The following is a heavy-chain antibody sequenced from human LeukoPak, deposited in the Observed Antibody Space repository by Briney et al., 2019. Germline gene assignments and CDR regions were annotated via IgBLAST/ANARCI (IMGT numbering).Heavy chain of an antibody. CDR3: ARDGQWGLAYCGGDCYSGGLDFDY. CDR1: GGTFSSYA. V-gene: IGHV1-69*01. Sequence: ALVKVSCKASGGTFSSYAISWVRQAPGQGLEWMGGIIPIFGTANYAQKFQGRVTITADESTSTAYMELSSLRSEDTAVYYCARDGQWGLAYCGGDCYSGGLDFDYWGQGTLVTVSS. CDR2: IIPIFGTA. D-gene: IGHD2-21*02. J-gene: IGHJ4*02.